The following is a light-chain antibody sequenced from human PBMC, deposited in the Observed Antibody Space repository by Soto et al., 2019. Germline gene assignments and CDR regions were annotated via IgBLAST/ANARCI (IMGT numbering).Light chain of an antibody. Sequence: QSVLTQPPSVSGAPGQRVTISCTGSSSNIGAGYDVHWYQQLPGTAPKLPIYGNSNRPSGVPDRFSGSKSGTSASLAITVLQAEDEADYYCQSYDSSLSGSVVFGGGTKVTVL. CDR2: GNS. J-gene: IGLJ2*01. CDR1: SSNIGAGYD. V-gene: IGLV1-40*01. CDR3: QSYDSSLSGSVV.